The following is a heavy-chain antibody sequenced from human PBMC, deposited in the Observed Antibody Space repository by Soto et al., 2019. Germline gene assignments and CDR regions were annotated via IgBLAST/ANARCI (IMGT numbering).Heavy chain of an antibody. CDR2: ISAYNGNT. CDR1: GYTFNAYG. Sequence: QVQLAQSGTEVKKPGASVKVSCKASGYTFNAYGISWVRQAPGQGLEWMGWISAYNGNTNYAQKFQDRVTMTTDTSTSTAYMELMSLRSDDTAVYYCARLGVPAAKYYFDYWGQGTPVTVSS. CDR3: ARLGVPAAKYYFDY. J-gene: IGHJ4*02. V-gene: IGHV1-18*01. D-gene: IGHD2-2*01.